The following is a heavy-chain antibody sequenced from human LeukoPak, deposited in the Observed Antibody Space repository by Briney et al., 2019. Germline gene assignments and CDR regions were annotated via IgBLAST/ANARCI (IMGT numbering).Heavy chain of an antibody. V-gene: IGHV4-31*03. D-gene: IGHD3-10*01. CDR2: IYYSGST. J-gene: IGHJ5*02. Sequence: SQTLSLTCTVSGGSISSGGYYWSWIRQHPGKGLEWIGYIYYSGSTYYNPSLKSRVTISVDTSKNQFSLKLSSVTAADTAVYYCARQGLGELHQVDPWGQGTLVTVSS. CDR1: GGSISSGGYY. CDR3: ARQGLGELHQVDP.